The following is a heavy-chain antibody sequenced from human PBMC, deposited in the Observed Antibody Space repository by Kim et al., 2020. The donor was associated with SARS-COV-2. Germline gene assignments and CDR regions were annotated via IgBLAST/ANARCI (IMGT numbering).Heavy chain of an antibody. J-gene: IGHJ4*02. CDR3: ASPGPLYYYDSSGYPLFDY. V-gene: IGHV4-39*01. CDR1: GGSISSSSYY. Sequence: SETLSLTCTVSGGSISSSSYYWGWIRQPPGKGLEWIGSIYYSGSTYYNPSLKSRVTISVDTSKNQFSLKLSSVTAADTAVYYCASPGPLYYYDSSGYPLFDYWGQGTLVTVSS. CDR2: IYYSGST. D-gene: IGHD3-22*01.